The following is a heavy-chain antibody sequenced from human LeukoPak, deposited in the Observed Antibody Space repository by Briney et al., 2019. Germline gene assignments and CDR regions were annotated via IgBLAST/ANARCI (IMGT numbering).Heavy chain of an antibody. D-gene: IGHD3-3*01. J-gene: IGHJ4*02. V-gene: IGHV4-39*07. CDR3: ARAYDFWSGYSYFDY. CDR1: GGSISSGDYS. CDR2: INHSGST. Sequence: SETLSLTCTVSGGSISSGDYSWSWIRQPPGKGLEWIGEINHSGSTNYNPSLKSRVTISVDTSKNQFSLKLSSVTAADTAVYYCARAYDFWSGYSYFDYWGQGTLVTVSS.